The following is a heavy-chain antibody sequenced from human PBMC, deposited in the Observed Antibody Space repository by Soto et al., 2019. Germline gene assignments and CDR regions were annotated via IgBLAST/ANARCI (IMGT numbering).Heavy chain of an antibody. CDR2: ISYDGSNK. J-gene: IGHJ6*02. V-gene: IGHV3-30-3*01. D-gene: IGHD3-10*01. Sequence: GGSLRLSCAASGFTFSSYAMHWVRQAPGKGLEWVAVISYDGSNKYYADSVKGRFTISRDNSKNTLYLQMNSLRAEDTAVYYCARSPGDYYGSGDPLYYYYYGMDVWGQGTTVTVSS. CDR1: GFTFSSYA. CDR3: ARSPGDYYGSGDPLYYYYYGMDV.